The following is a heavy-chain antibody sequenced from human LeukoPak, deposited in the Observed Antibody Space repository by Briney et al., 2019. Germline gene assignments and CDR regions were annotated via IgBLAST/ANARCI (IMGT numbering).Heavy chain of an antibody. V-gene: IGHV4-38-2*02. J-gene: IGHJ4*02. CDR2: IYHSGST. CDR3: ARSRDPHLIDY. D-gene: IGHD3-3*02. CDR1: GYSISSGYY. Sequence: SETLSLTCTVSGYSISSGYYWGWIRQPPGKGLEWIGSIYHSGSTYYNPSLKSRVTISVDTSKNQFSLKLSSVTAADTAVYYCARSRDPHLIDYWGQGTLVTVSS.